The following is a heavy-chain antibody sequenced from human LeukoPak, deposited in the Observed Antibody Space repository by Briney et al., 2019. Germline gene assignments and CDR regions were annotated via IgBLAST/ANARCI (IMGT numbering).Heavy chain of an antibody. CDR3: ARGLEDIVATVPSY. J-gene: IGHJ4*02. D-gene: IGHD5-12*01. CDR1: GYTCTSYY. CDR2: INPSGGST. V-gene: IGHV1-46*01. Sequence: GASLTVSCKEAGYTCTSYYMHWVRQAPGQGLAWMGLINPSGGSTSYAQKFQGRVTMTRDTSTSTVYMELSSLRSEDTAVYYCARGLEDIVATVPSYWGQGTLVTVSS.